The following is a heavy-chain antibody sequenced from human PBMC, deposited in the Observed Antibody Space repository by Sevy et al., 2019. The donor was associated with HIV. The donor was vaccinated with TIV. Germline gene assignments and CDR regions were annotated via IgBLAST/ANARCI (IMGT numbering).Heavy chain of an antibody. CDR1: GFSFIHEN. Sequence: GGSLRLSCVASGFSFIHENMNWVRQAPGKGLEWLSYISTSGSTIYQADSVKGRFPISRDNAKNSLFLQMNSLRVEDTAIYYCVRDWDDKFSYGDSDPAVDCWGQGTLVTVSS. V-gene: IGHV3-48*04. D-gene: IGHD2-21*02. CDR2: ISTSGSTI. CDR3: VRDWDDKFSYGDSDPAVDC. J-gene: IGHJ4*02.